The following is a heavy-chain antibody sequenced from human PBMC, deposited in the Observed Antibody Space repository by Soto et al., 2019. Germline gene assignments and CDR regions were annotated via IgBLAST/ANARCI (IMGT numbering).Heavy chain of an antibody. CDR2: ISSSSSTI. CDR1: GFTFNTYS. Sequence: EVQLVESGGGLVQPGGSLRLSCAASGFTFNTYSMNWVRQAPGKGLEWVSYISSSSSTIYYADSVKGRFTISRDNAKNSLYLQMSSLRDEDTAVYYCARDDYDSGAHPYCFDSWGQGTLVTVSS. V-gene: IGHV3-48*02. CDR3: ARDDYDSGAHPYCFDS. D-gene: IGHD3-22*01. J-gene: IGHJ4*02.